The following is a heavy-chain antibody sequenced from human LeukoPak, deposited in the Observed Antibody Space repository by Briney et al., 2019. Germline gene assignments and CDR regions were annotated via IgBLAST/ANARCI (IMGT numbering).Heavy chain of an antibody. CDR1: GFTFSSYA. Sequence: GGSLRLSCAASGFTFSSYAMTWVRQAPGKGLEWPSSITGSGASTYYADSVKGRFTVSRDNSKNSVYLQMNSLRVEDTAEYYCAKDGQSWLQEYYYDYWGQGTLVTVSS. V-gene: IGHV3-23*01. D-gene: IGHD3-10*01. J-gene: IGHJ4*02. CDR3: AKDGQSWLQEYYYDY. CDR2: ITGSGAST.